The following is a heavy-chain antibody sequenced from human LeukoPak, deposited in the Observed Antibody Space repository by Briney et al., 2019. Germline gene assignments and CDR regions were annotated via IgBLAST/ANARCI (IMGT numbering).Heavy chain of an antibody. CDR1: GGSFSGYY. D-gene: IGHD1-1*01. J-gene: IGHJ3*02. Sequence: SETLSLTCAVYGGSFSGYYWSWIRQPPGKGLEWIGEINHSGSTNYNPSLKRRVTMSVDTSKNQLSLKLSSVTAADTAVYYCARDRSERYGFDIWGQRTKVTVSS. CDR2: INHSGST. V-gene: IGHV4-34*01. CDR3: ARDRSERYGFDI.